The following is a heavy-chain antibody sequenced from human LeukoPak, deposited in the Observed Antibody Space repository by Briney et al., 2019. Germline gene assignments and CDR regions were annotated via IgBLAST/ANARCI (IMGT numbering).Heavy chain of an antibody. CDR2: ITGSGGRT. D-gene: IGHD1-26*01. J-gene: IGHJ4*02. CDR1: GFTFSSYA. V-gene: IGHV3-23*01. Sequence: GGSLRLSCAASGFTFSSYAMNWVRQAPGKGLEWVSAITGSGGRTYYADSVKGRFTISRDNSKNTLYLQMNSLRAEDTAIYYCAKEYTGTFSPFPSYFDTWGQGTLVTVSS. CDR3: AKEYTGTFSPFPSYFDT.